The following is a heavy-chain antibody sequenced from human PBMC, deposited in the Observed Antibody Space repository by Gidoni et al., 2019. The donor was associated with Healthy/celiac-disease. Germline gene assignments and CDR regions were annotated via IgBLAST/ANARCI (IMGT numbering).Heavy chain of an antibody. CDR3: TVVVIYPGDY. V-gene: IGHV3-30-3*01. J-gene: IGHJ4*02. Sequence: QVQLVESGGGVVQPGRSLRLSCAASRFTFSSYAMHWVRQAPGKGLEWVAVISYDGSNKYYADSVKGRFTISRDNSKNTLYLQMNSLRAEDTAVYYCTVVVIYPGDYWGQGTLVTVSS. CDR2: ISYDGSNK. CDR1: RFTFSSYA. D-gene: IGHD3-22*01.